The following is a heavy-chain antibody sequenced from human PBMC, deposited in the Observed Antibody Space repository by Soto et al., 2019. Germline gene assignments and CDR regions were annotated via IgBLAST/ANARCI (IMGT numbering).Heavy chain of an antibody. CDR1: GYTVTSYE. CDR3: AREKSGSSDY. D-gene: IGHD1-26*01. V-gene: IGHV1-8*01. J-gene: IGHJ4*02. CDR2: MNPNSGNT. Sequence: QVQLVQSGAEVKKRGASVKVSCKASGYTVTSYETKWVRQATVQGLEWMGWMNPNSGNTGYEQKFQGRVTMTRNTSISTAYMELSSLRSEDTAVYYCAREKSGSSDYWGQGTLVTVYS.